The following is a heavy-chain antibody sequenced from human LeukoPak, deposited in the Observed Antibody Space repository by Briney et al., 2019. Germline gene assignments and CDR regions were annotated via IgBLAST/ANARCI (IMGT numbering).Heavy chain of an antibody. Sequence: GESLKISCKGSGYSFTTYWIGWVRQMPGKGLEWMGIIYPGDSATRYSPSFQGQVTISADKSISTAYLQWSSPKASDTAMYYCASTTMVRGVISYFDSWGQGTVVTVSS. CDR1: GYSFTTYW. CDR2: IYPGDSAT. CDR3: ASTTMVRGVISYFDS. V-gene: IGHV5-51*01. J-gene: IGHJ4*02. D-gene: IGHD3-10*01.